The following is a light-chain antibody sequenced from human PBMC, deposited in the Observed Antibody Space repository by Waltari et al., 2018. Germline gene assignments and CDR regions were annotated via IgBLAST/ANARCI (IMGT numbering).Light chain of an antibody. CDR3: QQRRNWPLT. CDR2: DAS. CDR1: QSVGTY. Sequence: EIALTQSPVVLSFCPGDRATLSCRASQSVGTYLAWYQQRPGQSPRLLIYDASYRATGIPARFSGSGSETDFTLTISSLQPEDFAVYYCQQRRNWPLTFGGGTRVQI. J-gene: IGKJ4*01. V-gene: IGKV3-11*01.